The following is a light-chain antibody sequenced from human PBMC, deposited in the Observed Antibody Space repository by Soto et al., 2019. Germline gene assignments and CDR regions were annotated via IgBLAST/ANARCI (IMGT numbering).Light chain of an antibody. J-gene: IGKJ1*01. V-gene: IGKV3-20*01. CDR3: QQYGSSPWT. Sequence: EMVLTQSPGTLSWWPGEVGTRAVMASRTVRNNYLAWYQQKPGQAPRLLIYDASSRATGIPDRFSGSGSGTDFTLTISRLEPEDFAVYYCQQYGSSPWTFGQGTKVDIK. CDR1: RTVRNNY. CDR2: DAS.